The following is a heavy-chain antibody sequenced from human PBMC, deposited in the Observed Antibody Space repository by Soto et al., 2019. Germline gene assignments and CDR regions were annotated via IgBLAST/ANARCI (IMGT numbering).Heavy chain of an antibody. D-gene: IGHD2-2*01. CDR2: ISYDGSNK. Sequence: QVQLVESGGGVVQPGRSLRLSCAASGFTFSSYGMHWVRQAPGKGLEWVAVISYDGSNKYYADSVKGRFTISRDNSKNTLYLQMNSLRAEDTAVYYCTKLIGYCTSNTCLPYYWSMDVWGQGTTVTVS. CDR3: TKLIGYCTSNTCLPYYWSMDV. V-gene: IGHV3-30*18. J-gene: IGHJ6*02. CDR1: GFTFSSYG.